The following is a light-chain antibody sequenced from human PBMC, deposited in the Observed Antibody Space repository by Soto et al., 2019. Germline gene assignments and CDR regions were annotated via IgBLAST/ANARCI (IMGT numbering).Light chain of an antibody. CDR1: QSITSTY. CDR2: GVS. J-gene: IGKJ1*01. CDR3: QQYTDWPLT. V-gene: IGKV3-20*01. Sequence: VMTQSPASLSSSPSERSTLSSTASQSITSTYLAWYQQKPGQAPRLLIYGVSSRATGVPDRFSGSGSGTDFTLTISRLEPEDFAVYYCQQYTDWPLTFGQGTKVDIK.